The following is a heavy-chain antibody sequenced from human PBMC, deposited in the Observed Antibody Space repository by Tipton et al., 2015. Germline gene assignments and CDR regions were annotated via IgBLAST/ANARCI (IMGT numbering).Heavy chain of an antibody. D-gene: IGHD3-16*02. J-gene: IGHJ4*02. CDR1: GHRSPNYW. CDR3: ARHEGLGRIVMSVTWR. Sequence: VQLVQSGAEVKKPGESLKISCRDFGHRSPNYWISWVRQVPGKGLEWMGRIDPGDSYTNYNPSFQGHVTISGDKSTNTAYLHWGSLKASDTAVYYCARHEGLGRIVMSVTWRWGQGTLVTISS. CDR2: IDPGDSYT. V-gene: IGHV5-10-1*01.